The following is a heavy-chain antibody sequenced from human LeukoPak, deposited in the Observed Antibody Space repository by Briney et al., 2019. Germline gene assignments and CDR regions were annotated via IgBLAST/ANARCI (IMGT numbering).Heavy chain of an antibody. CDR1: GFTFSLYS. CDR2: IGSSSNTI. J-gene: IGHJ5*02. V-gene: IGHV3-48*02. D-gene: IGHD3-16*01. Sequence: GGSLRLSCAASGFTFSLYSMHWVRQAPGKGLEWVSYIGSSSNTIHYADSVKGRFTVSRDNVKNSLYLQMSSLRDDDTAMYYCARDPIYYDASPWGQGTLVTVSS. CDR3: ARDPIYYDASP.